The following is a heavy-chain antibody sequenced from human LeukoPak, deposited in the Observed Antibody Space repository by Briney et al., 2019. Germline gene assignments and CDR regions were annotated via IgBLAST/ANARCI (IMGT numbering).Heavy chain of an antibody. J-gene: IGHJ4*02. CDR1: GFSVSTSY. D-gene: IGHD4-17*01. CDR3: ARGSYGDFTAFDY. CDR2: IYTGGGT. V-gene: IGHV3-66*01. Sequence: GGSLRLSCAASGFSVSTSYMSWFRKAPGKGLEWVSLIYTGGGTYYADSVKGRFTISRDNSKNTLYLHMNSLGAEGTAVYYCARGSYGDFTAFDYWGQGTLVTVSS.